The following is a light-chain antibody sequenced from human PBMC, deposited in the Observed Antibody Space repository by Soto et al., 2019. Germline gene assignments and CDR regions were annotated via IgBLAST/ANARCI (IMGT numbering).Light chain of an antibody. Sequence: QSVLTQPPSASGTPGQRISISCSGSNSNIGNNDVYWYQQVPGTAPKLLIYASTQRQSGVPDRFSGSKSGTSASLTSSGLRSEDEADYYCVAWDDSLSCAVFGGGTQLTVL. V-gene: IGLV1-47*01. CDR1: NSNIGNND. CDR3: VAWDDSLSCAV. J-gene: IGLJ7*01. CDR2: AST.